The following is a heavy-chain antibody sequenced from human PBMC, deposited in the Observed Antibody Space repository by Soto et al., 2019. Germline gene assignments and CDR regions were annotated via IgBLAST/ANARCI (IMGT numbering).Heavy chain of an antibody. D-gene: IGHD2-2*02. CDR2: INAGNGNT. J-gene: IGHJ4*02. V-gene: IGHV1-3*01. CDR3: AKSATVPAAIAY. CDR1: GYTFTSYA. Sequence: ASVKVSCKASGYTFTSYAMHWVRQAPGQRLEWMGWINAGNGNTKYSQKFQGRVTITRDTSASTAYMELSSLRSEDTAVYYCAKSATVPAAIAYWGQGILVTVSS.